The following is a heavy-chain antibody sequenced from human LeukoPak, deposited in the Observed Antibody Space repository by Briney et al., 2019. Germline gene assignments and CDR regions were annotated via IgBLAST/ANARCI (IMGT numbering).Heavy chain of an antibody. CDR2: IKQDGSEE. CDR1: GFTFSSYW. CDR3: ARVWWKGAFDI. V-gene: IGHV3-7*01. Sequence: GGSLRLSCAASGFTFSSYWMSWVRQAPGKGLEWVANIKQDGSEEYYVDSVKGRFTISRDNAKNSLYLQMNSLRAEDTAVYYCARVWWKGAFDIWGQGTMVTVSS. J-gene: IGHJ3*02. D-gene: IGHD4/OR15-4a*01.